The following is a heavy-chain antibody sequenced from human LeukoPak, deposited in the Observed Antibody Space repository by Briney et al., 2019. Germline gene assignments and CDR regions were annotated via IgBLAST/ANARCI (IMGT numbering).Heavy chain of an antibody. CDR3: ARDGVTRWFDP. J-gene: IGHJ5*02. Sequence: SETLSLTCTVSGGSISSGDYYWSWIRQPPGRGLGWIGYIYYSGSTYYNPSLKSRVTISVDTSKNQFSLKLSSVTAADTAVYYCARDGVTRWFDPWGQGTLVTVSS. CDR1: GGSISSGDYY. D-gene: IGHD4-17*01. V-gene: IGHV4-30-4*01. CDR2: IYYSGST.